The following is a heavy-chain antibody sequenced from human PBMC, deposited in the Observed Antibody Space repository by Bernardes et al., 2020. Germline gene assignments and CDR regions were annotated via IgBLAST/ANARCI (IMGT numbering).Heavy chain of an antibody. CDR2: IYHSGST. CDR3: ARARGGDYGDYGGVFVDY. D-gene: IGHD4-17*01. CDR1: GGSISSSNW. V-gene: IGHV4-4*02. Sequence: SETLSLTCAVSGGSISSSNWWSWVRQPPGKGLEWIGEIYHSGSTNYNPSLKSRVTISVDKSKNQFSLKLSSVTAADTAVYYCARARGGDYGDYGGVFVDYWGQGTLVTVSS. J-gene: IGHJ4*02.